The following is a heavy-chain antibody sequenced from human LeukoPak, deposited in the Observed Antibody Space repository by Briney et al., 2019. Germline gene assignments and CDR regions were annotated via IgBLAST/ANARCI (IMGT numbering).Heavy chain of an antibody. J-gene: IGHJ4*03. V-gene: IGHV3-33*01. CDR3: ARLGSSWSSDY. CDR2: IWYDGRKE. CDR1: GFTFTSYG. D-gene: IGHD6-13*01. Sequence: GTSLRLSCAASGFTFTSYGMHWVRQAPGKGLEWVALIWYDGRKEYYADSVKGRFTISRDDSRNTLYLQMNGLRAEDTAVYYCARLGSSWSSDYWGQGTTVTVSS.